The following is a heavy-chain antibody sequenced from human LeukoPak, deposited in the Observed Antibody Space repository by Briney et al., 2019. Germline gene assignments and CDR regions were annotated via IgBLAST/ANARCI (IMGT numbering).Heavy chain of an antibody. CDR3: ARDRHYYYMDV. V-gene: IGHV3-48*04. CDR2: ISSSGSTI. CDR1: GFTFSQYW. Sequence: PGGSLRLSCAASGFTFSQYWMNWVRQAPGKGLEWVSYISSSGSTIYYADSVKGRFTISRDNAKNSLYLQMNSLRAEDTAVYYCARDRHYYYMDVWGKGTTATVSS. J-gene: IGHJ6*03.